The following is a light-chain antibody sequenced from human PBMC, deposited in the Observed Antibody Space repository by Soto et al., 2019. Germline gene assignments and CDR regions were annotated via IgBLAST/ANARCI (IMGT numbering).Light chain of an antibody. Sequence: DIQMTQSPSSLSASVGDRVTITCRASQSISSYLNWYQQKPGKAPKLLIYAASSLQSGVPSRFSGSGSGTDFTPTINSLQPEDFATYYCQQSYSTPRTFGQGTKVEIK. CDR2: AAS. V-gene: IGKV1-39*01. J-gene: IGKJ1*01. CDR3: QQSYSTPRT. CDR1: QSISSY.